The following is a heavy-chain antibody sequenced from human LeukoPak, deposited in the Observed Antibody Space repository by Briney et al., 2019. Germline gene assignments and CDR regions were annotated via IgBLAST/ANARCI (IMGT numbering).Heavy chain of an antibody. CDR2: ISDRGDST. CDR3: ARGRWGLTINNFDI. V-gene: IGHV3-23*01. D-gene: IGHD3-9*01. Sequence: GASLRLSCAASGFSLTTYAMGWVRQAPAKGLEWVSVISDRGDSTYYADSVKGRFTISRDSSKNTLYLQMNSLRGEDMAVYYCARGRWGLTINNFDIWGQGTMVTVSS. J-gene: IGHJ3*02. CDR1: GFSLTTYA.